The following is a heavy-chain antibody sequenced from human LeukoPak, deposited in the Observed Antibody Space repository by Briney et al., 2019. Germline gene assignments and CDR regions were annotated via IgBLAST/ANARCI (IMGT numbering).Heavy chain of an antibody. Sequence: GGSLRLSCAASGFTFSSYAMHWVRQAPGKGLEYVSAISSNGGSTYYANSVKGRFTISRDNSKNSLYLQMNSLRAEDTAVYYCARGFWPLVGATPFDYWGQETLVTVSS. CDR2: ISSNGGST. CDR3: ARGFWPLVGATPFDY. D-gene: IGHD1-26*01. V-gene: IGHV3-64*01. CDR1: GFTFSSYA. J-gene: IGHJ4*02.